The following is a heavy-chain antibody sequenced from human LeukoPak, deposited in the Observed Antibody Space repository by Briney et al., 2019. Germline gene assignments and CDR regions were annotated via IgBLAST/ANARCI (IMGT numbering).Heavy chain of an antibody. CDR1: GFTFSSYE. V-gene: IGHV3-48*03. CDR2: ISSSGSTI. CDR3: ARACQGAFDI. Sequence: GGSLRLSCAASGFTFSSYEMNWVRQAPGKGLEWVSYISSSGSTIYYADSVKGRFTISRDNAKNSLYLQMNSLRAEDTAVYYCARACQGAFDIWGQGTMVTVSS. J-gene: IGHJ3*02.